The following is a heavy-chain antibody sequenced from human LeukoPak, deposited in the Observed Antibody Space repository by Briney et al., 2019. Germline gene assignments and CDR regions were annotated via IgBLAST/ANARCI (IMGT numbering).Heavy chain of an antibody. D-gene: IGHD3-10*01. CDR1: GGSFSGYY. CDR3: AREGTMVRGVIGY. J-gene: IGHJ4*02. Sequence: SETLSLTCAVYGGSFSGYYWSWIRQPPGKGLEWIGEINHSGSTNYNPSLKSRVTISVDPSKNQFSLKLSSVTAADTAVYYCAREGTMVRGVIGYWGQGTLVTVSS. V-gene: IGHV4-34*01. CDR2: INHSGST.